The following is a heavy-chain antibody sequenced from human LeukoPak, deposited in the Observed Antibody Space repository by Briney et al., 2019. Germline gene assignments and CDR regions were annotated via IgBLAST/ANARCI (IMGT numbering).Heavy chain of an antibody. CDR2: ISYDGSNK. CDR1: GFTFSSYG. CDR3: AKDGPMTTVISLGNYYYYYYMDV. D-gene: IGHD4-11*01. V-gene: IGHV3-30*18. Sequence: PGRSLRLSCAASGFTFSSYGMHWVRQAPGKGLEWVAVISYDGSNKYYADSVKGRFTISRDNSKNTLYLQMNSLRAEDTAVYYCAKDGPMTTVISLGNYYYYYYMDVWGKGTTVTVSS. J-gene: IGHJ6*03.